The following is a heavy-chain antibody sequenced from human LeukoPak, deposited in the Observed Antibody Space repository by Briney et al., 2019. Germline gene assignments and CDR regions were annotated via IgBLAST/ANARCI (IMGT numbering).Heavy chain of an antibody. Sequence: GGSLRLSCAASGLTFSSYAMSWVREAPGKGLEWVSAISGSGGSTYYADSVQGRFTISRDNSKNTLYLQMNSLRAEDTAVYYCAKVFLDYCSGGSCSDYWGQGTLVTVSS. CDR1: GLTFSSYA. CDR3: AKVFLDYCSGGSCSDY. J-gene: IGHJ4*02. V-gene: IGHV3-23*01. CDR2: ISGSGGST. D-gene: IGHD2-15*01.